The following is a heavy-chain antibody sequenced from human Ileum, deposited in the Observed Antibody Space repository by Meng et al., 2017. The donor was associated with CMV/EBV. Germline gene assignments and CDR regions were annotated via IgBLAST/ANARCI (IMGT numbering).Heavy chain of an antibody. D-gene: IGHD4-23*01. CDR1: GFIFTYYY. CDR3: ARDSGGNPFDY. V-gene: IGHV3-11*04. Sequence: LSCAASGFIFTYYYISWIRQAPGQGLEWVGYISVTGTTLYYASSVEGRFTISRDNAKNSVSLQMSSLRAEDTAVYYCARDSGGNPFDYWGQGALVTVSS. J-gene: IGHJ4*02. CDR2: ISVTGTTL.